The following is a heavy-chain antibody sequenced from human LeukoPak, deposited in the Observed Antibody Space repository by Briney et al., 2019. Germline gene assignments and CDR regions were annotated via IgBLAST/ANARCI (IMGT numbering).Heavy chain of an antibody. CDR1: GDSVSSNSAA. D-gene: IGHD6-13*01. CDR3: ARDRIAASGVGYYYYMDV. Sequence: SQTLSLTCAISGDSVSSNSAAWNWIRQSPSRGLEWLGRTYYRSKWYNDYAVSVKSRITINPDTSKNQFSLQLNSVTPEDTAVYYCARDRIAASGVGYYYYMDVWGKGTTVTISS. J-gene: IGHJ6*03. CDR2: TYYRSKWYN. V-gene: IGHV6-1*01.